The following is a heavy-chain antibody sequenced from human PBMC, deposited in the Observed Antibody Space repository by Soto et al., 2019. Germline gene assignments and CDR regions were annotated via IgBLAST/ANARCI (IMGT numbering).Heavy chain of an antibody. J-gene: IGHJ5*02. V-gene: IGHV4-59*01. Sequence: SETLSLTCTVSGGSISGYYWSLSRQPPWSGVGWIGYIYYSGSTNYNPSLKSRVTISVDTSKNQFSLKLSSVTAADTAVYYCARGWSDFWSGYYIRDVWFDPWGQGTLVTVSS. CDR2: IYYSGST. D-gene: IGHD3-3*01. CDR1: GGSISGYY. CDR3: ARGWSDFWSGYYIRDVWFDP.